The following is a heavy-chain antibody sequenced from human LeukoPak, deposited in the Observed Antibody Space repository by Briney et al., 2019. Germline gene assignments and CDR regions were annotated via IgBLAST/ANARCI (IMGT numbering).Heavy chain of an antibody. CDR2: INAGNGNT. V-gene: IGHV1-3*01. CDR3: ARAFYQGAFDI. J-gene: IGHJ3*02. D-gene: IGHD2/OR15-2a*01. Sequence: ASVKVSCKASGYTFTSYAMHWVRQAPGQRLEWMGWINAGNGNTKYSQKFQGRVTITRDTSASTAYMELRSLRSDDTAVYYCARAFYQGAFDIWGQGTMVTVSS. CDR1: GYTFTSYA.